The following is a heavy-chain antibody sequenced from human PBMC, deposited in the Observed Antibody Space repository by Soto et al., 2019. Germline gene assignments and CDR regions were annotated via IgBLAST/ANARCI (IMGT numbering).Heavy chain of an antibody. CDR3: AKAPTNYGSGSYYYY. CDR2: ISGSGGST. J-gene: IGHJ4*02. Sequence: EVQLLESGGGLVQPGGSLRLSCAASGFTFSSYAMSWVRQAPGKGLEWVSAISGSGGSTYYADSVKGRFTISRDNSKNTLYLQMNSLRAEDTAIYYCAKAPTNYGSGSYYYYWGQGTLVTVSS. V-gene: IGHV3-23*01. D-gene: IGHD3-10*01. CDR1: GFTFSSYA.